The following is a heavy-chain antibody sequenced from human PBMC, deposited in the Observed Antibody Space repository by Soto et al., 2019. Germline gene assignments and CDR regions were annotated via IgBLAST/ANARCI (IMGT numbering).Heavy chain of an antibody. CDR1: GFSFSNYA. V-gene: IGHV3-64*02. D-gene: IGHD4-17*01. Sequence: GGSLRLSCAASGFSFSNYAMHWVRQAPGKGLEYVSAISGNGASTYYADSVKGRLTIFRDNSKNTLYLQMGSLSAEDRAVYYCARGPSTVATWLDYWGQGTLVTVSS. CDR3: ARGPSTVATWLDY. J-gene: IGHJ4*02. CDR2: ISGNGAST.